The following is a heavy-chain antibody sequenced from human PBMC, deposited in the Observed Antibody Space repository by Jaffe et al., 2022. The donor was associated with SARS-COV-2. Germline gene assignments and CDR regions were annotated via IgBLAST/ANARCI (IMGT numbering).Heavy chain of an antibody. J-gene: IGHJ3*02. CDR1: GGSISSSSYY. V-gene: IGHV4-39*01. D-gene: IGHD6-13*01. Sequence: QLQLQESGPGLVKPSETLSLTCTVSGGSISSSSYYWGWIRQPPGKGLEWIGSIYYSGSTYYNPSLKSRVTISVDTSKNQFSLKLSSVTAADTAVYYCARHQIPKWYSSSDGYAFDIWGQGTMVTVSS. CDR3: ARHQIPKWYSSSDGYAFDI. CDR2: IYYSGST.